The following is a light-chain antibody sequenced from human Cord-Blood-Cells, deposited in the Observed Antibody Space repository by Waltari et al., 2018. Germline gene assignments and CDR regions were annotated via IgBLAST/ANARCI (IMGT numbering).Light chain of an antibody. J-gene: IGLJ2*01. CDR2: GNS. V-gene: IGLV1-40*01. CDR1: SSHIGAGYA. Sequence: QSLLTQPPSVSGAPGQRVPISCPGCSSHIGAGYAVHWYQQLPGTAPKLLIYGNSNRPSGVPDRFSGSKSGTSASLAITGLQAEDEADYYCQSYDSSLSVVVFGGGTKLTVL. CDR3: QSYDSSLSVVV.